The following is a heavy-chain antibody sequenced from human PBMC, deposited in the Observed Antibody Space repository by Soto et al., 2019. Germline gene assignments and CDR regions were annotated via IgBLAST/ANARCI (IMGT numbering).Heavy chain of an antibody. CDR1: GYTFTSYG. Sequence: GASVKVSCKASGYTFTSYGISWVRQAPGQGLEWMGWISAYNGNKKYAQKLQGRVSMTTDTSTSTAYMELRSLRSDDTAVYYCARDLGQQLFDYWGQGTPVTVSS. CDR2: ISAYNGNK. D-gene: IGHD6-13*01. CDR3: ARDLGQQLFDY. J-gene: IGHJ4*02. V-gene: IGHV1-18*01.